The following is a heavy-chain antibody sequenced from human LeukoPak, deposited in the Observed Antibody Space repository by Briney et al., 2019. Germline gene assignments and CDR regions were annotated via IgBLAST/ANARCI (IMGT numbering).Heavy chain of an antibody. CDR2: INHSGST. J-gene: IGHJ6*03. V-gene: IGHV4-34*01. Sequence: PSETLSLTCAVYGGSFSGYYWSWIRQPPGKGLEWIGEINHSGSTNYNPSLKSRVTISVGTSKNQFSLKLSSVTAADTAVYYCARVPSFQSYSSYLGYYYYYYMDVWGKGTTVTVSS. CDR3: ARVPSFQSYSSYLGYYYYYYMDV. D-gene: IGHD6-6*01. CDR1: GGSFSGYY.